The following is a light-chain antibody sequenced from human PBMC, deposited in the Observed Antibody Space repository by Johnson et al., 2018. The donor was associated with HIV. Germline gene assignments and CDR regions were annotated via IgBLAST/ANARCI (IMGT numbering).Light chain of an antibody. CDR2: EDN. J-gene: IGLJ1*01. V-gene: IGLV1-51*02. CDR1: SSNIGNNY. CDR3: GTWNLSLNSEYV. Sequence: QSVLTQPPSVSAAPGQKVTISCSGSSSNIGNNYVSWYQQFPGTAPKLLIYEDNKRPSGIPDRFSGSKSGTSATLGITGLQTGDEADYYCGTWNLSLNSEYVFGTGTKVTVL.